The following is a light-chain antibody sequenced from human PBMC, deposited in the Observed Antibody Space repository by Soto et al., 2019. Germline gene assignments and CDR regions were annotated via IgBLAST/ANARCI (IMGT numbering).Light chain of an antibody. CDR2: TDN. J-gene: IGLJ2*01. Sequence: QSVLAQPPSASGTPGQRVTISCSGSSSNIGDNDVFWYQQFPGTAPKLITYTDNQRPSGVPDRFSDSKSGTSASLAISGLRPEDEADYYCAAWDDSLRDVVFGAGTKLTVL. V-gene: IGLV1-47*02. CDR3: AAWDDSLRDVV. CDR1: SSNIGDND.